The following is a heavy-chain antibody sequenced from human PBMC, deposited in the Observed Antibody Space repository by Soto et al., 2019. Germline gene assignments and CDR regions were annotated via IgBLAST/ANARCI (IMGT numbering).Heavy chain of an antibody. CDR1: GYTFTGYY. J-gene: IGHJ6*02. Sequence: EASVKVSCKASGYTFTGYYMHWVRQAPGQGLEWMGWINPNSGGTNYAQKFQGWVTMTRDTSISTAYMELSRLRSDDTAVYYCATSQTLYGYYGMDVWGQGTTVTVSS. CDR2: INPNSGGT. CDR3: ATSQTLYGYYGMDV. D-gene: IGHD3-16*01. V-gene: IGHV1-2*04.